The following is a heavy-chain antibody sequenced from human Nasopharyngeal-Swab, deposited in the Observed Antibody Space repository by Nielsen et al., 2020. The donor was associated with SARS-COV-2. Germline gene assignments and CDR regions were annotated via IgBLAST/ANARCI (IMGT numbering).Heavy chain of an antibody. Sequence: ASVKVSCKASGYTFTGYYLHWVRQAPGQGLEWMGWINPNSGGTNYAQKFQGRVTMTRDTSISTAYMELSRLRSDDTAVYYCARAGLVVVPAAMGYWGQGTLVTVSS. CDR1: GYTFTGYY. J-gene: IGHJ4*02. CDR2: INPNSGGT. CDR3: ARAGLVVVPAAMGY. D-gene: IGHD2-2*01. V-gene: IGHV1-2*02.